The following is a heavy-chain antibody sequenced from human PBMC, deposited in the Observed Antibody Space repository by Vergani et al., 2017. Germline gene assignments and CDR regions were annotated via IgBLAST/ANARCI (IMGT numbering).Heavy chain of an antibody. Sequence: QVQLVESGGGVVQPGTSLRLSCVVSGFALNRHAMYWVRQAPGQGLEWVVGISFDGTNEYYPDLVKGRFTISRDMAKNTLYLQVRSLRLEDTGVYHCVGDSGLCAGGRCYTEAWDYWGQGTPVTVSS. J-gene: IGHJ4*02. V-gene: IGHV3-30-3*01. CDR1: GFALNRHA. CDR3: VGDSGLCAGGRCYTEAWDY. D-gene: IGHD2-2*02. CDR2: ISFDGTNE.